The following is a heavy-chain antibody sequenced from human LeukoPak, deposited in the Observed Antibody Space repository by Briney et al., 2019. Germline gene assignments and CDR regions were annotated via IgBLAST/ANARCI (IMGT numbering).Heavy chain of an antibody. CDR2: INHSGST. CDR1: GGSFSGYY. J-gene: IGHJ5*02. CDR3: ARGANWFDP. Sequence: SETLSLTCAVYGGSFSGYYWSWIRQPPGKGLEWIGEINHSGSTNYNPSLKSRVTISVDTSKNQFSLKLSSVTAADTAVYYCARGANWFDPWGQGTLVTVSS. V-gene: IGHV4-34*01.